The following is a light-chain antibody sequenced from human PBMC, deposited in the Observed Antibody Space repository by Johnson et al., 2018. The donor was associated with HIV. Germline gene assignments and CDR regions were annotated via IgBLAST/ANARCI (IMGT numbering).Light chain of an antibody. Sequence: SAAPGQKVTVSCSGSNTNIGNDFVSWYQQLPGTAPKLLIYDNNKRPSGIPDRFSSSKSGTSATLGITGLQTGDEADYYCGTWDSSLSAGVFGTGTTVIVL. CDR2: DNN. J-gene: IGLJ1*01. CDR1: NTNIGNDF. V-gene: IGLV1-51*01. CDR3: GTWDSSLSAGV.